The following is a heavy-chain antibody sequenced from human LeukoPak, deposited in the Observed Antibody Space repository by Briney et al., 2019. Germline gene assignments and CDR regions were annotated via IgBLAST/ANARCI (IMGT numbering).Heavy chain of an antibody. D-gene: IGHD6-13*01. Sequence: GGSLTLSCAASGFTFSSYSMNWVRQAPGKGLEWVSSITSSSSYIYYADSVKGRFTISRDNAKNSLYLQMNRLRAEDKAVYYCAREVSSWYSFDYWGQGNLVTVSS. V-gene: IGHV3-21*01. CDR1: GFTFSSYS. CDR2: ITSSSSYI. CDR3: AREVSSWYSFDY. J-gene: IGHJ4*02.